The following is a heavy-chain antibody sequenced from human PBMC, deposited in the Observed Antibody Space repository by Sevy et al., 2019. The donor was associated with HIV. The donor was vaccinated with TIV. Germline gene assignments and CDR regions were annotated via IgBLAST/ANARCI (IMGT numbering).Heavy chain of an antibody. D-gene: IGHD3-9*01. V-gene: IGHV3-11*01. CDR2: IGSSGSTI. Sequence: GGSLRLSCAASGFTFSDYYMSWIRQAPGKGLEWVSYIGSSGSTISYADSGKGRFTISRDNAKNSLYLKMNSLGAEDTAVFYCAGSYTYDILTGYSVLGAFDNWGQGTMVTVSS. CDR3: AGSYTYDILTGYSVLGAFDN. CDR1: GFTFSDYY. J-gene: IGHJ3*02.